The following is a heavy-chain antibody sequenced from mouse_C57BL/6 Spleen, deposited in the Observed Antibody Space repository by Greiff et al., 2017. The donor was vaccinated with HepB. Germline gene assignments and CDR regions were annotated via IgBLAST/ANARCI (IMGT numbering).Heavy chain of an antibody. CDR2: IWSGGST. V-gene: IGHV2-2*01. CDR3: ARNYGSSWAWFAY. D-gene: IGHD1-1*01. Sequence: QVQLKESGPGLVQPSQSLSITCTVSGFSLTSYGVHWVRQSPGKGLEWLGVIWSGGSTDYNAAFISRLSISKDNSKSQVFFKMNSLQADDTAIYYCARNYGSSWAWFAYWGQGTLVTVSA. CDR1: GFSLTSYG. J-gene: IGHJ3*01.